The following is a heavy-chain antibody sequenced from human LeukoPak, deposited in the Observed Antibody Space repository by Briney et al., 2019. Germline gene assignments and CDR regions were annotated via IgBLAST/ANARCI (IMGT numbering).Heavy chain of an antibody. CDR2: INPNSGGT. CDR1: GYTFTGYY. J-gene: IGHJ4*02. V-gene: IGHV1-2*02. Sequence: VSVKVSCKASGYTFTGYYMHWVRQAPGQGLEWMGWINPNSGGTNYAQKFQGRVTMTRDTSISTAYMELSRLRSDDTAVYYCARAKPYSGSYCPFGYWGQGTLVTVSS. CDR3: ARAKPYSGSYCPFGY. D-gene: IGHD1-26*01.